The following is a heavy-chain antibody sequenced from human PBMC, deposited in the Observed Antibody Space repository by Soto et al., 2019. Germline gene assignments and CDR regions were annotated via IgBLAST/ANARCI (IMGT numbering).Heavy chain of an antibody. V-gene: IGHV5-51*01. D-gene: IGHD3-10*01. CDR1: GYRFTSYG. J-gene: IGHJ3*02. CDR3: ARRFDTLGAFDI. CDR2: IYPGDSDT. Sequence: GQSQKVSRKGSGYRFTSYGIGWVRQMPGKGLEWMGIIYPGDSDTRYSPSFQGQVTISADKSISTAYLQWSSLKASDTAMYYCARRFDTLGAFDIWGQGTMVTVSS.